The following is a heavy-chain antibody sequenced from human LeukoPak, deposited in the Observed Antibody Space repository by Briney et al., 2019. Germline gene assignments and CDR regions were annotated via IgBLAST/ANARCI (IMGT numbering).Heavy chain of an antibody. J-gene: IGHJ4*02. V-gene: IGHV1-2*02. D-gene: IGHD3-22*01. CDR2: INPNNGGT. Sequence: GASVKVSCKASGYTFTGYYMPWVRQAPGQGLEWMGRINPNNGGTNYAQKFQGRVTMTRDTSISTAYMELSRLRSDDTAVYYCAMSHDYYDSSGYYYFDYWGQGTLVTVSS. CDR3: AMSHDYYDSSGYYYFDY. CDR1: GYTFTGYY.